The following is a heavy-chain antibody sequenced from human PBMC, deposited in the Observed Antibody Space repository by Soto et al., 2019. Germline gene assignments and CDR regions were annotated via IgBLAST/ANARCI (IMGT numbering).Heavy chain of an antibody. J-gene: IGHJ4*02. V-gene: IGHV3-23*01. CDR2: ISGSGGST. D-gene: IGHD3-3*01. CDR1: GFTFSNYA. Sequence: EVQLLESGGGLVQPGGSLRLSCAASGFTFSNYAMSWVRQAPGKGLEWVSSISGSGGSTYYADSVKGRFTVSRDNSKNPVYLQMNSLRIEDTAVYYGAKEATRSAINLDYWGQGTLVNVSS. CDR3: AKEATRSAINLDY.